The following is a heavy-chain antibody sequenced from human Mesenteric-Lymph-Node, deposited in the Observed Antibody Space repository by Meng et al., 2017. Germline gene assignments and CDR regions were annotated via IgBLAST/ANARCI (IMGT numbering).Heavy chain of an antibody. CDR3: ARGEEPYDYVWGRFYYYYGMDV. Sequence: GESLKISCAASGFTFSAYAMTWVRQGPGKGLEWVSVISGSGGRTFYADSVKGRFTISRDNAKNSLYLQMNSLRAEDTAVYYCARGEEPYDYVWGRFYYYYGMDVWGQGTTVTVSS. J-gene: IGHJ6*02. CDR2: ISGSGGRT. D-gene: IGHD3-16*01. V-gene: IGHV3-23*01. CDR1: GFTFSAYA.